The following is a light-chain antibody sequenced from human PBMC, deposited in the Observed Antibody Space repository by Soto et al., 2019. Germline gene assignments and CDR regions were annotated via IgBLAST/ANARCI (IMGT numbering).Light chain of an antibody. CDR1: QSVSSSY. CDR2: GAS. V-gene: IGKV3-20*01. J-gene: IGKJ2*01. Sequence: EIVLTQSPGTLSLSPGERATLSCRASQSVSSSYLAWYQQKPGQAPRLLIYGASSRATGIPDRFSGSGSGTDFTLTISRLEPEDFAVYYCQQYGISLYTFGQGTKVDIK. CDR3: QQYGISLYT.